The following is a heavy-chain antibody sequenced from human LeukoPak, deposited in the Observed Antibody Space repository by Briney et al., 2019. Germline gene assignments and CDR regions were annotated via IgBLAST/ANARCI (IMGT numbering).Heavy chain of an antibody. CDR3: GGFNTGWYDY. CDR1: GFTFGTYV. Sequence: GGSLRLSCEAAGFTFGTYVMGWVRQAPGKGLEWVAGITGNSDHTHHADSVKGRFTVSRDNSKNTLFLQMDSLRAEVTAVYYCGGFNTGWYDYWGQGTLVTVSS. V-gene: IGHV3-23*01. D-gene: IGHD6-19*01. J-gene: IGHJ4*02. CDR2: ITGNSDHT.